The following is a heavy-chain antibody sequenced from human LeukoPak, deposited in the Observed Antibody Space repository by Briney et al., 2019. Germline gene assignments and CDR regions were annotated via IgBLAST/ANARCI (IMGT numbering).Heavy chain of an antibody. CDR2: IWYDGTNK. Sequence: GGSLRLSCAASGFTFSGYGMHWVRQAPGKGLEWVAVIWYDGTNKYYADSVKGRFTISRDNSKNTLYLQMNSLKTEDTAVYYCARGHDFWIGVFDHWGLGTVVTVSS. CDR1: GFTFSGYG. D-gene: IGHD3-3*01. CDR3: ARGHDFWIGVFDH. V-gene: IGHV3-33*01. J-gene: IGHJ4*02.